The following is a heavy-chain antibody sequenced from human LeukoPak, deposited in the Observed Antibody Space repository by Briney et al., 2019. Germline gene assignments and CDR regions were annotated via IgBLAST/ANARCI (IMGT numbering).Heavy chain of an antibody. J-gene: IGHJ4*02. CDR3: ARGYYYDSSGYYYGDY. D-gene: IGHD3-22*01. Sequence: GGSLRLSCAASGFTFSSYAMHWVRQAPGKGLEWVAVISYDGSNKYYADSVKGRFIISRDNSKNTLYLQMNSLRAEDTAVYYCARGYYYDSSGYYYGDYWGQGTLVTVSS. CDR2: ISYDGSNK. CDR1: GFTFSSYA. V-gene: IGHV3-30-3*01.